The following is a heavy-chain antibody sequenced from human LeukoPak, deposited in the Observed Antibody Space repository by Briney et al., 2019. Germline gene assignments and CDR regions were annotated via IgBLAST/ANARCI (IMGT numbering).Heavy chain of an antibody. CDR2: ITTSSSTV. J-gene: IGHJ6*03. CDR1: GFTFGSYS. V-gene: IGHV3-48*01. D-gene: IGHD3-3*01. CDR3: ARVGDFWSGYRRSYYYYMDV. Sequence: PGGSLRLSCAASGFTFGSYSMNWVRQAPGKGLEWISYITTSSSTVYYADSVKGRFTISRDNANNSLYLQMNSLRAEDTAVYYCARVGDFWSGYRRSYYYYMDVWGKGTTVTVSS.